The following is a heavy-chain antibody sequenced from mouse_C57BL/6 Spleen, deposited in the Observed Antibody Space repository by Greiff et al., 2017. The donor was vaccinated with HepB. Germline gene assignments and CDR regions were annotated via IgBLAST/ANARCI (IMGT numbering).Heavy chain of an antibody. J-gene: IGHJ2*01. CDR1: GYAFSSSW. D-gene: IGHD2-4*01. Sequence: VKLVESGPELVKPGASVKISCKASGYAFSSSWMNWVKQRPGKGLEWIGRIYPGDGDTNYNGKFKGKATLTADKSSSTAYMQISSLTSEDSAVYFCARGGGLRVFDYWGQGTTLTVSS. CDR2: IYPGDGDT. V-gene: IGHV1-82*01. CDR3: ARGGGLRVFDY.